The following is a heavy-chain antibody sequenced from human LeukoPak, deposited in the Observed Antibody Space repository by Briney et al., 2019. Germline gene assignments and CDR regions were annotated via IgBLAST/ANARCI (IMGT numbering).Heavy chain of an antibody. CDR1: GYTFTGYY. D-gene: IGHD3-22*01. CDR2: INLNSGGT. Sequence: ASVKVSCKASGYTFTGYYMHWVRQAPGQGLEWMGRINLNSGGTNYAQKFQGRVTMTRDTSISTAYMELSRLRSDDTAVYYCARGYYDSSGYYLYWGQGTLVTVSS. V-gene: IGHV1-2*06. J-gene: IGHJ4*02. CDR3: ARGYYDSSGYYLY.